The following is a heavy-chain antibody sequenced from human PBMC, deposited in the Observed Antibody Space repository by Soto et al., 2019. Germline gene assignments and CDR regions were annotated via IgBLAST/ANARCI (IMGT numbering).Heavy chain of an antibody. CDR2: IYHSGST. J-gene: IGHJ6*02. Sequence: SETLSLTCAVSGYSISSGYYWGWIRQPPRKGLEWIGSIYHSGSTYNNPSLKSRVTISVDTSKNQFSLKLSSVTAADTAVYYCARVGGYGMDVWGQGTTVTVSS. CDR1: GYSISSGYY. D-gene: IGHD3-10*01. V-gene: IGHV4-38-2*01. CDR3: ARVGGYGMDV.